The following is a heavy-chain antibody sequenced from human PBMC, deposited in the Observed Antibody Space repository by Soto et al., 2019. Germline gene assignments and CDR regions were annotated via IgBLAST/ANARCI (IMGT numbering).Heavy chain of an antibody. D-gene: IGHD1-20*01. V-gene: IGHV3-49*03. CDR3: TRDPYNWKGYYYYGMDV. J-gene: IGHJ6*02. CDR2: IRSKAYGGTT. CDR1: GFTFGDYA. Sequence: GESLKISCTASGFTFGDYAMSWFRQAPGKGLEWVGFIRSKAYGGTTEYAASVKGRFTISRDDSKSIAYLQMNSLKTEDTAVYYCTRDPYNWKGYYYYGMDVWGQGTTVTVSS.